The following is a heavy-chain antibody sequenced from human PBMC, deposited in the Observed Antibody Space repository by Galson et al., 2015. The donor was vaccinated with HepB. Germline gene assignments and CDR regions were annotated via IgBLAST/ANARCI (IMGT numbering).Heavy chain of an antibody. CDR3: ARSGSYYAPYYYYYMDV. CDR1: GYTFTSYY. J-gene: IGHJ6*03. CDR2: INPSGGST. Sequence: SVKVSCKASGYTFTSYYMHWVRQAPGQGLEWMGIINPSGGSTSYAQKFQGRVTMTRDTSTSTVYMELSSLRSEDTAVYYCARSGSYYAPYYYYYMDVWGKGTTVTVSS. V-gene: IGHV1-46*01. D-gene: IGHD1-26*01.